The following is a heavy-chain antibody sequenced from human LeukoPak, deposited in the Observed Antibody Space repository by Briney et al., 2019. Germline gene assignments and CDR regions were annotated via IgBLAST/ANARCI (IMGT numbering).Heavy chain of an antibody. CDR1: GGTFSSYA. V-gene: IGHV1-69*13. D-gene: IGHD4-17*01. Sequence: GASVKVSCKASGGTFSSYAISWVRQAPGRGLEWMGGIIPIFGTANYAQKFQGRVTITADESTSTAYMELSSLRSEDTAVYYCARDPTYGDYIRDFDYWGQGTLVTVSS. CDR2: IIPIFGTA. J-gene: IGHJ4*02. CDR3: ARDPTYGDYIRDFDY.